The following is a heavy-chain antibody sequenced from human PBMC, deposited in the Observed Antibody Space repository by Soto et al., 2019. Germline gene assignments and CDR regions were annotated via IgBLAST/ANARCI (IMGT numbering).Heavy chain of an antibody. CDR3: ATQDVGGSYGYPFAP. CDR2: IYYSGST. J-gene: IGHJ5*02. CDR1: GGSISSSSYY. D-gene: IGHD1-26*01. V-gene: IGHV4-39*02. Sequence: QLQLQESGPGLVKPSETLSLTCTVSGGSISSSSYYWGWIRQPPGKGLEWIGSIYYSGSTYYNPSLTSRVPISVDTSKTPFSLKLSSVTAADTAVYYCATQDVGGSYGYPFAPWGQGTLVTVSS.